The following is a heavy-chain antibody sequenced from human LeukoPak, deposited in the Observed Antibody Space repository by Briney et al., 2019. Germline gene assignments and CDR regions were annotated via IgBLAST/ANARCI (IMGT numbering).Heavy chain of an antibody. CDR1: GGTFSSYT. Sequence: SVKVSCKASGGTFSSYTISWVRQAPGQGLEWMGRIIPILGIANYAQEFQGRVTITADNSTSTAYMELSSLRSEDTAVYYCARGPYYYDSSGTYYYGMDVWGQGTTVTVSS. V-gene: IGHV1-69*02. D-gene: IGHD3-22*01. J-gene: IGHJ6*02. CDR2: IIPILGIA. CDR3: ARGPYYYDSSGTYYYGMDV.